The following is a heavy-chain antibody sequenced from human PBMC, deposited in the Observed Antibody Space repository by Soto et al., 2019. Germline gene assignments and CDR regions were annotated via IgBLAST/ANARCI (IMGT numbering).Heavy chain of an antibody. Sequence: SETLSLTCTVSGGSISSGDYYWSWIRQPPGKGLEWIGYIYYSGSTYYNPSLKSRVTISVDTSKNQFSLRLSSVTAADTAVYYCARLVVTASTDVFDIWGQGTMVTVSS. CDR2: IYYSGST. CDR1: GGSISSGDYY. V-gene: IGHV4-30-4*01. J-gene: IGHJ3*02. D-gene: IGHD2-21*02. CDR3: ARLVVTASTDVFDI.